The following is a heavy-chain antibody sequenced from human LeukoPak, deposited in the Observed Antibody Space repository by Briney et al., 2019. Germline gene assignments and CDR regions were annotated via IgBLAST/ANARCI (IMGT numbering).Heavy chain of an antibody. V-gene: IGHV3-21*01. CDR2: ISSSSSYI. Sequence: GGSLRLSCAASGFTFSSYSMNWVRQAPGKGLEWVSSISSSSSYIYYADSVKGRFTISRDNAKNSLYLQMNSLRAEDTAVYYCVSELYSYGDFDYWGQGTLVTVSS. J-gene: IGHJ4*02. CDR3: VSELYSYGDFDY. D-gene: IGHD5-18*01. CDR1: GFTFSSYS.